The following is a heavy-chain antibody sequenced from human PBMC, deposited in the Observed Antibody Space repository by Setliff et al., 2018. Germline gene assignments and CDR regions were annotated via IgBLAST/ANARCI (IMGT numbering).Heavy chain of an antibody. D-gene: IGHD3-3*01. V-gene: IGHV3-7*03. CDR1: GGSINSGSYY. J-gene: IGHJ4*02. Sequence: ETLSLTCTVSGGSINSGSYYWSWIRQSAGNGLEWVANLKYDGSESFYVDSVKGRFTISRDNAKNSLYLQMNSLRAEDTAVYYCARRHIGVIIGYYFDYWGQGTLVTVSS. CDR3: ARRHIGVIIGYYFDY. CDR2: LKYDGSES.